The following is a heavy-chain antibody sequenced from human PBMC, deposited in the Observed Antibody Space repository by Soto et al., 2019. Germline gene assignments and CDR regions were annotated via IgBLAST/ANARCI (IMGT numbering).Heavy chain of an antibody. J-gene: IGHJ5*02. CDR3: ARTMLGIAARPWFDP. CDR2: TNPNSGNT. CDR1: GYTFTSYD. V-gene: IGHV1-8*01. Sequence: QVQLVQSGAEVKKPGASVKVSCKASGYTFTSYDINWVRQATGQGLEWMGWTNPNSGNTGYAQKFQGRVTMTRNTSISTADMELSSLRSEATAVYYCARTMLGIAARPWFDPWGQGTLVTVSS. D-gene: IGHD6-6*01.